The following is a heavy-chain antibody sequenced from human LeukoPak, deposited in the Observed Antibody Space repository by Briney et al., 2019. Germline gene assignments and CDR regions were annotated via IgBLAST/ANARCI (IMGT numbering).Heavy chain of an antibody. J-gene: IGHJ4*02. D-gene: IGHD1-26*01. CDR2: IYYSGST. CDR3: VTHTGSRFAY. CDR1: GDSISRYY. Sequence: SETLSLTCTVSGDSISRYYWSWIRQPPGKGLEWIGYIYYSGSTKYNPSLKSRVTISIDTSKNQFSLKLRSVTAADTAVYYCVTHTGSRFAYWGLGALVTVSS. V-gene: IGHV4-59*01.